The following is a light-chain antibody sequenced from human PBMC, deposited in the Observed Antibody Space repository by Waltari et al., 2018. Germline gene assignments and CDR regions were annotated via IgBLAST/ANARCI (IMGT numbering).Light chain of an antibody. Sequence: HSALTQPASVSGSPGQSITISCTGHSSDVGGYNYAPPYQQHPGKAPKLMFYDVSNRPSGVSNRFSGSKSGNTASLTISGLQAEDEADYYCSSYTSSSTPWVFGGGTKLTVL. V-gene: IGLV2-14*03. CDR1: SSDVGGYNY. CDR3: SSYTSSSTPWV. CDR2: DVS. J-gene: IGLJ3*02.